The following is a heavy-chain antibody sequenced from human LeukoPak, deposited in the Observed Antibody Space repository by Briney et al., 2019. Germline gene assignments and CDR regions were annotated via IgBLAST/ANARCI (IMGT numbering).Heavy chain of an antibody. J-gene: IGHJ4*02. CDR2: INWNGGST. CDR1: GFTFDDYG. Sequence: GSLRLSCAASGFTFDDYGMSWVRQAPGKGLEWVSGINWNGGSTGYADSVKGRFTISRDNAKNSLYLQMNSLRVEDMAVYFCAKAGSIRFDYWGQGTLVTVSS. D-gene: IGHD1-26*01. CDR3: AKAGSIRFDY. V-gene: IGHV3-20*04.